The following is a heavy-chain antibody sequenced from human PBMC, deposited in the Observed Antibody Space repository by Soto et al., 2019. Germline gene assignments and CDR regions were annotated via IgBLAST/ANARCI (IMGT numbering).Heavy chain of an antibody. CDR3: ARDSVITIFGVVPFDY. Sequence: GGSLRLSCAASGFTFSSYSMNWVRQAPGKGLEWVSSISSSSSTIYYADSVKGRFTISRDNAKNSLYLQMNSLRDEDTAVYYCARDSVITIFGVVPFDYWGQGTLVTVSS. D-gene: IGHD3-3*01. J-gene: IGHJ4*02. CDR2: ISSSSSTI. CDR1: GFTFSSYS. V-gene: IGHV3-48*02.